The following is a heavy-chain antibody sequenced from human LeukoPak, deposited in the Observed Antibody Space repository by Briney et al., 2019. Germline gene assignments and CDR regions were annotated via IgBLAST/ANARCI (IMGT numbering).Heavy chain of an antibody. D-gene: IGHD6-19*01. CDR3: AKDGSSGWGYNWFDP. V-gene: IGHV3-9*01. Sequence: PGGSLRLSCAASGFTLDDYAMPWVRQAPGKGLEWVSGISWNSGSIGYADSVKGRFTISRDNAKNSLYLQMNSLRAEDTALYYCAKDGSSGWGYNWFDPWGQGTLVTVSS. J-gene: IGHJ5*02. CDR1: GFTLDDYA. CDR2: ISWNSGSI.